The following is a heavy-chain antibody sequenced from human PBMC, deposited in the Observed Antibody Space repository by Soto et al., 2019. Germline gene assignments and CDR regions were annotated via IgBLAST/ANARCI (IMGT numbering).Heavy chain of an antibody. CDR1: GITFSGFW. V-gene: IGHV3-74*01. CDR2: VDSAGSGT. Sequence: VPLVESGGGSVQPGGSLRLSCVASGITFSGFWMHWVRQVPGKGLEWVARVDSAGSGTSYADSVKGRFTVSRDNAKNTLSLQVDRLRVEDTAVYYCATVFEHWGQGIPVTVSS. CDR3: ATVFEH. J-gene: IGHJ4*02. D-gene: IGHD4-17*01.